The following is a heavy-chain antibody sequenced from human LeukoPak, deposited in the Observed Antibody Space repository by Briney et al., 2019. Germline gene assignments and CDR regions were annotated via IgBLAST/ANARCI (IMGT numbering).Heavy chain of an antibody. D-gene: IGHD2-15*01. Sequence: PSETLSLTCAVYGGSFSGYYWSWIRQPPGKGLEWIGEINHSGSTNYNPSLKSRVTISVDTSKNQFSLKLSSVTAADTAVYYCARARIVVVVAATRYYYYYYYMDVWGKGTTVTVSS. CDR2: INHSGST. CDR1: GGSFSGYY. V-gene: IGHV4-34*01. J-gene: IGHJ6*03. CDR3: ARARIVVVVAATRYYYYYYYMDV.